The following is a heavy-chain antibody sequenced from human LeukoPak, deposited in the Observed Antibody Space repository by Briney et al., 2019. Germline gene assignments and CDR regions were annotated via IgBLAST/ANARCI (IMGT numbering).Heavy chain of an antibody. CDR2: ISSSSSYI. D-gene: IGHD3-10*02. Sequence: GGSLRLSCPASGFTFSTYNMNWVRQAPGKGLEWVSSISSSSSYIYYTDSVKGRFTISRDNAKNSLYLQMNSLRAEDTAVYYCAELGITMIGGVWGKGTTVTNSS. J-gene: IGHJ6*04. CDR1: GFTFSTYN. V-gene: IGHV3-21*01. CDR3: AELGITMIGGV.